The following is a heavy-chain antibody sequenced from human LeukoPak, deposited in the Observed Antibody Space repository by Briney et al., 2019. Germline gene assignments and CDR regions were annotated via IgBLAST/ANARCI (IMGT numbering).Heavy chain of an antibody. CDR2: ISYDGSNK. J-gene: IGHJ3*02. Sequence: GGSLRLSCAASGFTFSSYAMHWVRQAPGKGLEWVAVISYDGSNKYYADSVKGRFTISRDNSKNTLYLQMNSLRAEDTAVYYCARAQWELLLMDAFDIWGQGTMVTVSS. V-gene: IGHV3-30-3*01. D-gene: IGHD1-26*01. CDR1: GFTFSSYA. CDR3: ARAQWELLLMDAFDI.